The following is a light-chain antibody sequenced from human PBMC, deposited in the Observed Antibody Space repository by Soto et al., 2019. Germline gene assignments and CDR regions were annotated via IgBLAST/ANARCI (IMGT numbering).Light chain of an antibody. J-gene: IGLJ2*01. CDR1: SSDVGTYDY. CDR3: SSYAGSNFGV. CDR2: DVN. Sequence: QSALTQPPSASGSPGQSVTISCTGTSSDVGTYDYVSWYQQHPGNAPKLMIYDVNRRPSGVPDRFSGSKSGNTASLTVSGLQAEDEADYYCSSYAGSNFGVFGGGTKLTVL. V-gene: IGLV2-8*01.